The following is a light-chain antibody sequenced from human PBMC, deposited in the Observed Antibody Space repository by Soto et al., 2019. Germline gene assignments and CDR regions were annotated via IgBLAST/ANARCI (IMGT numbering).Light chain of an antibody. J-gene: IGKJ4*01. CDR1: QSVSSSY. CDR2: GAS. Sequence: EIVLTQSPGTLSLSPGERATLSCRASQSVSSSYLAWYQQKPGQAPRLLIYGASSRATGIPDRFSGSGSGTDFTLTIGSLEPEDFAVYYCQQYGSSPRVTFGGGTKVEIK. CDR3: QQYGSSPRVT. V-gene: IGKV3-20*01.